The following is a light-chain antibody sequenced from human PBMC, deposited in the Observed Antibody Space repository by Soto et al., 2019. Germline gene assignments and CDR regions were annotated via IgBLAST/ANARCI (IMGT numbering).Light chain of an antibody. CDR1: QSVSSSY. CDR3: QEYGSSRT. V-gene: IGKV3-20*01. Sequence: ELVLTQSPGTLSLSPGERATLSCRASQSVSSSYLAWYQQKPGQAPRLLIYDTSSRATGIPDRFSGSGSGRDFTLISSRLDPEDFAVYYCQEYGSSRTFGQGTKVEVK. J-gene: IGKJ1*01. CDR2: DTS.